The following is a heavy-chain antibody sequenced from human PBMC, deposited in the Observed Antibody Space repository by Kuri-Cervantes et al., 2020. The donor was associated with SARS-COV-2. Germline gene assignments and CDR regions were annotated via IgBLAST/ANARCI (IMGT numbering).Heavy chain of an antibody. D-gene: IGHD6-19*01. J-gene: IGHJ4*02. V-gene: IGHV1-2*02. CDR2: INPNSGGT. CDR1: GYTFTGYY. CDR3: ARETYLCSSGWFSNFDY. Sequence: ASVKVSCKASGYTFTGYYMHWVRQAPGQGLEWMGWINPNSGGTNYAQKFQGRVTMTRDTSISTAYMELSRLRSDDTAVYYCARETYLCSSGWFSNFDYWGQGTLVTVSS.